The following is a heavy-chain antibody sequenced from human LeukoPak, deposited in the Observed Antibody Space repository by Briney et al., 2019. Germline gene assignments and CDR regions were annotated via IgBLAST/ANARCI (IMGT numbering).Heavy chain of an antibody. J-gene: IGHJ5*02. V-gene: IGHV5-10-1*01. D-gene: IGHD6-19*01. CDR1: GYSFTNYW. Sequence: AESRPTSCKGSGYSFTNYWISWVRQMPGKGLEWIGRIDPTDSYTNYSPSFKGHVAISVDKSISTAYLQWSSLKAADTAMYFCARQGIAVADSFDPWGQGTRV. CDR2: IDPTDSYT. CDR3: ARQGIAVADSFDP.